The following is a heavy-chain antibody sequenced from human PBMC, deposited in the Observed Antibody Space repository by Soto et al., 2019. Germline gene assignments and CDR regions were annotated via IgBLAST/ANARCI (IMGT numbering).Heavy chain of an antibody. J-gene: IGHJ4*02. CDR1: GGSFSGYY. CDR2: INHSGST. D-gene: IGHD6-13*01. Sequence: SETLSLTCAVYGGSFSGYYWSWIRQPPGKGLEWIGEINHSGSTNYNPSLKSRVTISVDTSKNQFSLKLSSVTAADTAVYYCARAGGTAAGNFDYWGQGTLVT. V-gene: IGHV4-34*01. CDR3: ARAGGTAAGNFDY.